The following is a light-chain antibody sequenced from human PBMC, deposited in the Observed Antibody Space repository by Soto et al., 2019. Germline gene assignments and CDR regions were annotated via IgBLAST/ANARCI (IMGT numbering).Light chain of an antibody. CDR3: QQRTRWPMT. CDR2: GAS. Sequence: EIGMTPSPATLSVSPGERANPSRRASQSVRNFLGWYQQKPGQAPRLLIYGASRRATGIPDRFTGSGSGTDFTLTISSLEPEDFAVYYCQQRTRWPMTFGQGTRLEIK. CDR1: QSVRNF. J-gene: IGKJ5*01. V-gene: IGKV3-11*01.